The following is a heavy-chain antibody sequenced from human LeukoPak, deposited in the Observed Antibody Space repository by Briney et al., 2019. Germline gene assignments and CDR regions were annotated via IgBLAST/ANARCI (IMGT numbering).Heavy chain of an antibody. Sequence: SETLSLTCTVSGYSISSGYYWGWIRPPPGKWLEWIGSIYHSGSTYYNPSLKSRVTISVDTSKNQFSLKLSSVTAADTAVYYCARSYYDFWSGYLNWFDPWGQGTLVTVSS. CDR2: IYHSGST. J-gene: IGHJ5*02. CDR1: GYSISSGYY. V-gene: IGHV4-38-2*02. CDR3: ARSYYDFWSGYLNWFDP. D-gene: IGHD3-3*01.